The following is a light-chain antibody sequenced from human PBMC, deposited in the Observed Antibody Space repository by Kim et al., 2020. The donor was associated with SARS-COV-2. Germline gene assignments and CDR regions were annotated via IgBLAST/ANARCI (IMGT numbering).Light chain of an antibody. CDR3: SSYASSSTYSV. J-gene: IGLJ1*01. Sequence: STTNDSTHTSGDVGGYNYVSWYHQHPGKAPKLMIYAVSKRPPGVSNRFSGSKSGNTASLTISGLQAEDEAVYYCSSYASSSTYSVFGTGTKVTVL. V-gene: IGLV2-14*03. CDR1: SGDVGGYNY. CDR2: AVS.